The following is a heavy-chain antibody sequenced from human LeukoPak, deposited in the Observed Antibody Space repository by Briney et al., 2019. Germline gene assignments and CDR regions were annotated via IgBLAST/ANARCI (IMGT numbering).Heavy chain of an antibody. CDR3: ADSSSSSGDY. V-gene: IGHV4-34*01. D-gene: IGHD6-6*01. CDR1: GGSFSGYY. J-gene: IGHJ4*02. Sequence: PSETLSLTCAVYGGSFSGYYWGWIRQPPGKGLEWIGEINHSGSTNYNPSLKSRVTISVDTSKNQFSLKLSSVTAADTAVYYCADSSSSSGDYWGQGTLVTVSS. CDR2: INHSGST.